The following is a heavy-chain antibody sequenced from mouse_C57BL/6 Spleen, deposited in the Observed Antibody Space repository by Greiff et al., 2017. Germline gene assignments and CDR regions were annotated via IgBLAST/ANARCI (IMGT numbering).Heavy chain of an antibody. J-gene: IGHJ1*03. CDR3: ARGGDSSGSWYFDV. D-gene: IGHD3-2*02. CDR1: CYTFTSYW. Sequence: QVQLQQPGAELVMPGASVKLSCKASCYTFTSYWMPWVKQRPGQGLEWIGEIDPSDSYTNYHQKFKGKSTLTVDKSSSTAYMQLSSLTSEDSAVYYCARGGDSSGSWYFDVWGIGTTVTVSS. V-gene: IGHV1-69*01. CDR2: IDPSDSYT.